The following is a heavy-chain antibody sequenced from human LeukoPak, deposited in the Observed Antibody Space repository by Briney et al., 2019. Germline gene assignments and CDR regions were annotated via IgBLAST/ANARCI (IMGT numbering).Heavy chain of an antibody. V-gene: IGHV1-2*02. Sequence: ASLKVSSETSRYTFTGYYIHCGRPAPGQGRECVGWINPKRVGTNPNRGGTKYAQKFQGRVPLTRDTSISTAFMEMSELTSDDPAVYYCARGPPSSDSVGDDYWGQGTLVTVSS. D-gene: IGHD6-25*01. CDR1: RYTFTGYY. J-gene: IGHJ4*02. CDR3: ARGPPSSDSVGDDY. CDR2: INPKRVGTNPNRGGT.